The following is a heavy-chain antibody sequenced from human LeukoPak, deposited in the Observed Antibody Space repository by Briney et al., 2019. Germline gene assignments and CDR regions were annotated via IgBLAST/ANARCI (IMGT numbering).Heavy chain of an antibody. V-gene: IGHV3-21*04. CDR1: GFTFSSYS. Sequence: GGSLRLSCAASGFTFSSYSMNWVRQAPGKGLEWVSSISSSSSYIYYADSVKGRFTISRDNAKNSLYLQMNSLRAEDTAVYYCAKIQYDSSGYYPTGDQPYFDYWGQGTLVTVSS. CDR2: ISSSSSYI. J-gene: IGHJ4*02. CDR3: AKIQYDSSGYYPTGDQPYFDY. D-gene: IGHD3-22*01.